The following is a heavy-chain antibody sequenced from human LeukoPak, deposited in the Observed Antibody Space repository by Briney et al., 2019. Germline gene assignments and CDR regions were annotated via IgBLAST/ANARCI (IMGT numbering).Heavy chain of an antibody. D-gene: IGHD1-1*01. CDR1: GGSLSSYY. Sequence: SETLSLTCTVSGGSLSSYYWSWIRQPPGKGLEWIGYIYYSGSTNYNPSLTSRVTISVDTSKNQFSLKLSSVTAADTAVYYCARGLDHYYYMDVWGKGTTVTVSS. CDR3: ARGLDHYYYMDV. J-gene: IGHJ6*03. CDR2: IYYSGST. V-gene: IGHV4-59*01.